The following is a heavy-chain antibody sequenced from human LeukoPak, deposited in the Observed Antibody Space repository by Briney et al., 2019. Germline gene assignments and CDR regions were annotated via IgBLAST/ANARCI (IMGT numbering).Heavy chain of an antibody. V-gene: IGHV4-39*07. CDR1: GGSISSSSYY. Sequence: PSETLSLTCTVSGGSISSSSYYWGWIRQPPGKGLEWIGSIHYSGSTNYNPSLKSRVTISVDTSKNQFSLKLSSVTAADTAVYYCARGYCSGGSCYSYYYYNYMDVWGKGTKVTVSS. CDR3: ARGYCSGGSCYSYYYYNYMDV. J-gene: IGHJ6*03. CDR2: IHYSGST. D-gene: IGHD2-15*01.